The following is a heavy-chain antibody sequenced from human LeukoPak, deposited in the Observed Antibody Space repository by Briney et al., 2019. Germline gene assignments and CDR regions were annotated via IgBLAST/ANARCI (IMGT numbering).Heavy chain of an antibody. D-gene: IGHD4-17*01. CDR1: GFTFSSYE. CDR2: IRQDGSQK. V-gene: IGHV3-7*01. CDR3: ARESGSVTSEVDFDY. J-gene: IGHJ4*02. Sequence: PGGSLRLSCAASGFTFSSYEMNWVRQAPGKGLEWVATIRQDGSQKYYVDSVKGRFTISRDNAKSSLYLQMNSLRAEDTAAYYCARESGSVTSEVDFDYWGQGTLVTVSS.